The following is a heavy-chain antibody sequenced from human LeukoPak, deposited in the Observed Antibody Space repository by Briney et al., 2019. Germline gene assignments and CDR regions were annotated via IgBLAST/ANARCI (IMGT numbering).Heavy chain of an antibody. CDR3: ARRRAVGTTLFDY. D-gene: IGHD1-26*01. Sequence: PSETLSLTCIVSGVSISSSGYFWGWIRQPPGKGLEWIGTIYYSGSTDYNPSLKSRVTISVDTSKNQFSLKLTSVTAADTAVYYCARRRAVGTTLFDYWGQGTLVTVSS. J-gene: IGHJ4*02. CDR1: GVSISSSGYF. V-gene: IGHV4-39*01. CDR2: IYYSGST.